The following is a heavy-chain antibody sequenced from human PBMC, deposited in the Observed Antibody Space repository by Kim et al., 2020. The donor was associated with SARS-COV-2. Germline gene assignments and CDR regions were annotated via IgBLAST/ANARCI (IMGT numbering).Heavy chain of an antibody. CDR3: ARGRWYYDSSGYYGPWDY. CDR2: IWYDGSNK. Sequence: GGSLRLSCAASGFTFSSYGMHWVRQAPGKGLEWVAVIWYDGSNKYYADSVKGRFTISRDNSKNTLYLQMNSLRAEDTAVYYCARGRWYYDSSGYYGPWDYWGQGTLVTVSS. D-gene: IGHD3-22*01. J-gene: IGHJ4*02. CDR1: GFTFSSYG. V-gene: IGHV3-33*01.